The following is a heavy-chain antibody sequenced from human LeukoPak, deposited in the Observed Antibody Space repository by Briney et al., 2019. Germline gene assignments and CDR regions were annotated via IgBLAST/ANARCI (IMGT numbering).Heavy chain of an antibody. CDR3: AGGYGGAAAGLDY. D-gene: IGHD6-13*01. CDR1: AFTFSRYG. Sequence: GGSLRLSCAASAFTFSRYGMHWVRQAPGKGLEWVAFIRYDGSNKYYADSVKGRFTISRDNAKNSLYLQMNSLRAEDTAVYYCAGGYGGAAAGLDYWGQGTLVTVSS. V-gene: IGHV3-30*02. J-gene: IGHJ4*02. CDR2: IRYDGSNK.